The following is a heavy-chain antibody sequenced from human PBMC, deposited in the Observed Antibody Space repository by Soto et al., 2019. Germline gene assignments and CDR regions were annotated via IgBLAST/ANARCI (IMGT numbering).Heavy chain of an antibody. CDR1: GFSLTTSGVG. D-gene: IGHD3-3*01. J-gene: IGHJ4*02. CDR2: IYWDDDK. Sequence: QITLHESGPTVVRPTETLTLTCRFSGFSLTTSGVGVGWIRQSPGKAPEWLALIYWDDDKRYSASLKSRLTITKDTSKNQVVLTVSDLDPTDSATYYCAHRVLRTVFGLVTTTAIYFVFWGQGSPVAVSS. V-gene: IGHV2-5*02. CDR3: AHRVLRTVFGLVTTTAIYFVF.